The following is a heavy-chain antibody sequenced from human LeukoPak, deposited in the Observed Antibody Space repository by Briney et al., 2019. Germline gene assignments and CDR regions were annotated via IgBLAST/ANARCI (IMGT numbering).Heavy chain of an antibody. D-gene: IGHD3-10*01. CDR1: GGSISSGGYY. Sequence: SETLSLTCTVSGGSISSGGYYWSWIRQHPGKGLEWIGYIYYSGSTCYNPSLKSRVTISVDTSKNQFSLKLSSVTAADTAVYYCASGSGSYVNAYYYYGMDVWGQGTTVTVSS. V-gene: IGHV4-31*03. CDR3: ASGSGSYVNAYYYYGMDV. CDR2: IYYSGST. J-gene: IGHJ6*02.